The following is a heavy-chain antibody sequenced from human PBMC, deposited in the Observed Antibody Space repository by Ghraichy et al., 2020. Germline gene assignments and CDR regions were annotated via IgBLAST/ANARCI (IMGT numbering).Heavy chain of an antibody. CDR3: ARGPSKYYYDSSGYYAFDY. D-gene: IGHD3-22*01. J-gene: IGHJ4*02. V-gene: IGHV3-7*03. CDR1: GFTFSSYW. CDR2: IKQDGSEK. Sequence: GGSLRLSCAASGFTFSSYWMSWVRQAPGKGLEWVANIKQDGSEKYYVDSVKGRFTISRDNAKNSLYLQMNSLRAEDTAVYYCARGPSKYYYDSSGYYAFDYWGQGTLVTVSS.